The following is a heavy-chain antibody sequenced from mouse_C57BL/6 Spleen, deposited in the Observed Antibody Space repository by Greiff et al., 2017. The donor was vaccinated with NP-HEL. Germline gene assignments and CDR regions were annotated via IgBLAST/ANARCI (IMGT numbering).Heavy chain of an antibody. J-gene: IGHJ2*01. D-gene: IGHD2-4*01. CDR2: IDPSDSYT. CDR1: GYTFTSYW. CDR3: ARSPYDYDGYYFDY. V-gene: IGHV1-69*01. Sequence: QVQLKQPGAELVMPGASVKLSCKASGYTFTSYWMHWVKQRPGQGLEWIGEIDPSDSYTNYNQKFKGKSTLTVDKSSSTAYMQLSSLTSEDSAVYYCARSPYDYDGYYFDYWGQGTTLTVSS.